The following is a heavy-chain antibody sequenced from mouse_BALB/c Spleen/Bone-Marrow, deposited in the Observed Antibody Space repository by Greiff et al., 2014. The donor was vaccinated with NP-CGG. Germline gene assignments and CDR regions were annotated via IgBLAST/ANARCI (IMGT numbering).Heavy chain of an antibody. CDR1: GFNIKDYY. CDR2: IDPENGDT. Sequence: EVQLQQSGAELVRSGASVKLSCTASGFNIKDYYMHWVKQRPEQGLEWIGWIDPENGDTEYAPKFQGKATTTADTSSNTAYLQLSSLTSEDTAVYYCNRYDWYLDVWGAGTTVTVSS. D-gene: IGHD2-14*01. CDR3: NRYDWYLDV. J-gene: IGHJ1*01. V-gene: IGHV14-4*02.